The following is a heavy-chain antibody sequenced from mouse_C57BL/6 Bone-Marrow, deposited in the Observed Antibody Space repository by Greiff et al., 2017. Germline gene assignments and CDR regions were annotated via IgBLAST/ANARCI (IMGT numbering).Heavy chain of an antibody. Sequence: EVQLQQSGPGLVKPSQSLSLTCSVTGYSITSGYYWNWIRQFPGNNLEWMGYISYDGSNNYNPSLKNRISITRDTSKNQFFLRLNSVTTEDTATYYCASPGSSLFAYWGQGTLVTVSA. CDR3: ASPGSSLFAY. CDR1: GYSITSGYY. J-gene: IGHJ3*01. V-gene: IGHV3-6*01. CDR2: ISYDGSN. D-gene: IGHD1-1*01.